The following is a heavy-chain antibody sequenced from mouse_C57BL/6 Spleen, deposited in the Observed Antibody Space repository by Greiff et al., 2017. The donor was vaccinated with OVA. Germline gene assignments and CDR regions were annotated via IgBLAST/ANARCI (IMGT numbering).Heavy chain of an antibody. Sequence: VKLMESGAELARPGASVKLSCKASGYTFTSYGISWVKQRTGQGLEWIGEIYPRSGNTYYNEKFKGKATLTADKSSSTAYMELRSLTSEDSAVYFCARNDDYDYFDYWGQGTTLTVSS. J-gene: IGHJ2*01. CDR2: IYPRSGNT. D-gene: IGHD2-4*01. CDR3: ARNDDYDYFDY. CDR1: GYTFTSYG. V-gene: IGHV1-81*01.